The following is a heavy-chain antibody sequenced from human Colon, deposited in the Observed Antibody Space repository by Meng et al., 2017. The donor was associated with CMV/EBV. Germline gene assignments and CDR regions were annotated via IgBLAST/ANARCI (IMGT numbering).Heavy chain of an antibody. Sequence: ASVTVSCKASGYTFTGYYMHWVRQAPGQGLEWMGWINPNSGGTNYAQKFQGRVTMTRDTSISTAYMELSRLRSDDTAVYYCARNLPPTSCLDYWGQGTLVTVAS. CDR1: GYTFTGYY. CDR3: ARNLPPTSCLDY. D-gene: IGHD2-2*01. J-gene: IGHJ4*02. CDR2: INPNSGGT. V-gene: IGHV1-2*02.